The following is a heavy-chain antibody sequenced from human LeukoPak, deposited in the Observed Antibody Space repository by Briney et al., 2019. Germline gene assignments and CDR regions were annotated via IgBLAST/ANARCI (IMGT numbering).Heavy chain of an antibody. CDR2: IRGNGART. D-gene: IGHD4-17*01. Sequence: PGGSLLLSCAASGFTFSNHAMSWVRPAPGKGLEWVSSIRGNGARTNYADSVKGRFTISRDNSKNTLYLQMNSLRAEDTAVYYCAKHQQIYGDSLMDVWGQGTTVTVSS. CDR3: AKHQQIYGDSLMDV. V-gene: IGHV3-23*01. J-gene: IGHJ6*02. CDR1: GFTFSNHA.